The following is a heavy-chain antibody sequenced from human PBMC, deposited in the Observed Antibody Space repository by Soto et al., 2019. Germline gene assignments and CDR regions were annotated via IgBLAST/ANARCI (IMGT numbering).Heavy chain of an antibody. CDR2: INHSGSI. V-gene: IGHV4-34*01. CDR3: ARVRRWLPEEMVDL. Sequence: KTSETLSLTCAVYGGSFSGYSWSWIRQPPGKGLEWIGEINHSGSINYNPSLKSRVTISVDTSKNQFSLKLSSVTAADTGVYYCARVRRWLPEEMVDLWGQGALVTVSS. D-gene: IGHD5-12*01. CDR1: GGSFSGYS. J-gene: IGHJ5*02.